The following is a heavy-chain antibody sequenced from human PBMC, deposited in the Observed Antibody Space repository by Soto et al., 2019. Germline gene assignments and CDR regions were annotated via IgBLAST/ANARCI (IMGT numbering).Heavy chain of an antibody. CDR2: INSRTGVT. CDR1: GYTFTGYY. D-gene: IGHD4-17*01. Sequence: QVQLVQSGTEVKMPGASVKVSCKASGYTFTGYYMHWVRQVPGQGLEWMGWINSRTGVTNYAQKFQGWVTMTRDTSISTADMEVSRLKSDDTAVYYCARDGGEYGDYAYWGQGTLVPVSS. V-gene: IGHV1-2*04. CDR3: ARDGGEYGDYAY. J-gene: IGHJ4*02.